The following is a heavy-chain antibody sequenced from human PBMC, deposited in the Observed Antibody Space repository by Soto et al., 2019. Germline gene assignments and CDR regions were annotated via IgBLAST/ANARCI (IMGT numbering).Heavy chain of an antibody. CDR1: GYSFPTYW. V-gene: IGHV5-51*01. CDR3: ARSRVSTPRLEDPFDI. J-gene: IGHJ3*02. D-gene: IGHD5-12*01. Sequence: GESLKISCKGSGYSFPTYWLAWVRQTPGRGLEYMGIIYPGDSDSRYSPAFQGQVTTSADKSINTAYLQWTSLKASDTAIYYCARSRVSTPRLEDPFDIWGQGTMVTVSS. CDR2: IYPGDSDS.